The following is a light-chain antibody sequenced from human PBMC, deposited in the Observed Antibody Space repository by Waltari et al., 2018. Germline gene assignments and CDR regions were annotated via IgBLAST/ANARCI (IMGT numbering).Light chain of an antibody. CDR1: QSVSSN. CDR3: QQYNNWPWYT. Sequence: EIVMTQSPATLSVSPGVRATLSCRASQSVSSNLAWYKQKHGQAPRLLIYGASTRATGNTARFSGSESGKEFTLTISSMQSEDFAVYYGQQYNNWPWYTFGQGTKLEIK. J-gene: IGKJ2*01. V-gene: IGKV3-15*01. CDR2: GAS.